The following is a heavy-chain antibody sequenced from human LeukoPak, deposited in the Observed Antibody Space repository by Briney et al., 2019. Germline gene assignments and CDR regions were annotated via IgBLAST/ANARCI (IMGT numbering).Heavy chain of an antibody. CDR2: IYYSGST. CDR3: ARVGTSGIAALFGVSDFDY. CDR1: GGSISSGDYY. J-gene: IGHJ4*02. D-gene: IGHD6-6*01. Sequence: SQTLSLTCTVSGGSISSGDYYWSWIRQPPGKGLEWIGYIYYSGSTYYNPSLKSRVTISVDTSKNQFSLKLSSVTAADTAVYYCARVGTSGIAALFGVSDFDYWGQGTLVTVSS. V-gene: IGHV4-30-4*01.